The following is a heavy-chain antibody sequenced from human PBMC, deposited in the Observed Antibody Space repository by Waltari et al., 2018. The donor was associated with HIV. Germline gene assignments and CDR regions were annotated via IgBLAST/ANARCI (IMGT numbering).Heavy chain of an antibody. D-gene: IGHD3-9*01. CDR3: ARILISGAFDI. Sequence: EALLLESGGDFVQPGGSLRLSCVGSGFTFSNYAMIWVRQAPGKGLEWVPAIAASYGNTDYADSGRGRFTISKDNSANSLYLQMNSLRAEDTALYYCARILISGAFDIWGQGTMVAVSS. CDR2: IAASYGNT. CDR1: GFTFSNYA. J-gene: IGHJ3*02. V-gene: IGHV3-23*01.